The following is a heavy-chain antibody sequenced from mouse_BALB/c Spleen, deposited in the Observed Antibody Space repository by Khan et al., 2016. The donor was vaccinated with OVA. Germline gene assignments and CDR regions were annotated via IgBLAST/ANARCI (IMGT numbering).Heavy chain of an antibody. CDR1: GYKFTDYV. J-gene: IGHJ3*01. CDR2: IYPGSGST. CDR3: ARSYDDDGAWFVY. V-gene: IGHV1-77*01. D-gene: IGHD2-4*01. Sequence: VQLLESGPELVKPGASVKMSCKASGYKFTDYVISWVKQSTGQGLEWIGDIYPGSGSTYYTERFEGKATLTANKSSNTAYMQFRSLTSEDSAVYFCARSYDDDGAWFVYWGQGTLVTVSA.